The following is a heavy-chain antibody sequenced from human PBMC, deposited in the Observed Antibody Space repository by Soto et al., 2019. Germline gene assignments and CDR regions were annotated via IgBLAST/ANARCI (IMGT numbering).Heavy chain of an antibody. CDR3: AREQYSMVRGVIPY. V-gene: IGHV3-23*01. J-gene: IGHJ4*02. Sequence: PGGSLRLSCAASGFTFSTYAMSWVRQAPGKGLEWVSSSSGPGGGPYYADSVKGRFTISRDDSKNTLYLQMNSLRAEDTAVYYCAREQYSMVRGVIPYWGQGTLVTVSS. CDR2: SSGPGGGP. CDR1: GFTFSTYA. D-gene: IGHD3-10*01.